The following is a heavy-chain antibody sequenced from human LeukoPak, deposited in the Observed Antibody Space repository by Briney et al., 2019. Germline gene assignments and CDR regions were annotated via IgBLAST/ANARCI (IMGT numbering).Heavy chain of an antibody. CDR2: IYYSGST. J-gene: IGHJ4*02. Sequence: SETLSLTCSVSGGSINGYHWSWIRQPPGKGLEWIGYIYYSGSTNYNPSLKSRVTISVDTSKNQFSLKLSSVTAADTAVYYCAGTYYYDSSPTYWGQGTLVTVSS. CDR1: GGSINGYH. D-gene: IGHD3-22*01. CDR3: AGTYYYDSSPTY. V-gene: IGHV4-59*08.